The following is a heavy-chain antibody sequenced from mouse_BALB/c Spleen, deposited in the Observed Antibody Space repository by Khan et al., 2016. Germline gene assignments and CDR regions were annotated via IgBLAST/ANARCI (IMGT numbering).Heavy chain of an antibody. CDR1: GYTFTSYW. Sequence: QVQLKESGTELVKPGASVKLSCKASGYTFTSYWMHWVKQRPGQGLEWIGYINPHTGNTDYNQKFKDKATLTADKSSSTAYMQLSSLTSEDSAVYCCATVDYWGQGTTLTVSS. V-gene: IGHV1-7*01. CDR2: INPHTGNT. J-gene: IGHJ2*01. CDR3: ATVDY.